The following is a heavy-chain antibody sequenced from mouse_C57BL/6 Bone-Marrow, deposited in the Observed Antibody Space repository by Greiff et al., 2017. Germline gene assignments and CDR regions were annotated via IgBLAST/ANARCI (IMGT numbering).Heavy chain of an antibody. CDR2: ISSGGSYT. J-gene: IGHJ2*01. CDR3: ARWDYGIYFDY. D-gene: IGHD1-2*01. Sequence: EVMLVESGGDLVKPGGSLKLSCAASGFTFSSYGMSWVRQTPDKRLEWVATISSGGSYTYYPDSVKGRFTISRDNAKNTLYLQMSSLKSEDTAMYYCARWDYGIYFDYWGQGTTLTVSS. CDR1: GFTFSSYG. V-gene: IGHV5-6*01.